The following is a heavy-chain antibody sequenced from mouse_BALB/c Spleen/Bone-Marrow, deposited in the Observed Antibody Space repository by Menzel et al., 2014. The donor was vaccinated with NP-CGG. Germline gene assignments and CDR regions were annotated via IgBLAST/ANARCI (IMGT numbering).Heavy chain of an antibody. V-gene: IGHV4-1*02. CDR2: INPDSSTI. J-gene: IGHJ3*01. D-gene: IGHD1-2*01. CDR3: AKNYYYGYVAY. CDR1: GFDFSRYW. Sequence: EVQLVESGGGLVQPGGSLKLSCAASGFDFSRYWVTWVRQAPGRGLEWIGEINPDSSTINYTPSLKDKFIISRDNAKNTLYLQMSKVRSEDTALYYCAKNYYYGYVAYWGQGTLVTVSA.